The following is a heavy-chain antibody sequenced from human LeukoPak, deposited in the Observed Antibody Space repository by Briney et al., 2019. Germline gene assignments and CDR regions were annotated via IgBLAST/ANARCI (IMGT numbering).Heavy chain of an antibody. J-gene: IGHJ4*02. V-gene: IGHV3-21*06. CDR3: ARDLRGVPIDH. CDR1: GFTFSTYN. Sequence: GGSLRLSCAASGFTFSTYNMNWIRQAPGKGLEWVSSITTGSTDIYYADSLKGRFTISRDDAKNSVYLQMNSLRVEDTAVYYCARDLRGVPIDHWGQGILVTVSS. CDR2: ITTGSTDI. D-gene: IGHD1-26*01.